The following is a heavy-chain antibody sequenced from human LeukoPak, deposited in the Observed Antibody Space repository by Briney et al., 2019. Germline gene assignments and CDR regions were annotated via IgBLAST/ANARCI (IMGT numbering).Heavy chain of an antibody. CDR1: GFTFSSYW. CDR2: IKQDGSEK. V-gene: IGHV3-7*01. D-gene: IGHD3-3*01. CDR3: AGPFTYYDFWSGLN. Sequence: PGGSLRLSCAASGFTFSSYWMSWVRQAPGKGLEWVANIKQDGSEKYYVDSVKGRFTISRDNAKNSLYLQMNSLRAEDTAVYYCAGPFTYYDFWSGLNWGQGTLVTVSS. J-gene: IGHJ4*02.